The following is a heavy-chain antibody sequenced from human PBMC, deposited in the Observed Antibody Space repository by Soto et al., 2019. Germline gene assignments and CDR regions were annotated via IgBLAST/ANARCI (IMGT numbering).Heavy chain of an antibody. CDR1: GGSFSGYY. CDR3: ARDLGAGTDY. V-gene: IGHV4-34*01. J-gene: IGHJ4*02. CDR2: INHSGST. Sequence: QVQLQQWGAGLLKPSETLSLTCAVYGGSFSGYYWSWIRQPPGKGLEWIGEINHSGSTNYNPSLKSRVTISVDTSKNQFSPKLSSVTAADTAVYYCARDLGAGTDYWGQGTLVTVSS. D-gene: IGHD6-19*01.